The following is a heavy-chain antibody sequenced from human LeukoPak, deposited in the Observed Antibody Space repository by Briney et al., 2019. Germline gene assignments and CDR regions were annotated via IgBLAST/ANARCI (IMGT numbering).Heavy chain of an antibody. J-gene: IGHJ4*02. CDR2: ISWNSGSI. CDR3: AGRYCSGDYCPGY. D-gene: IGHD2-21*01. Sequence: GGSLRLSCAASGFTFDDYAMHWVRQAPGKGLEWVSGISWNSGSIGYADSVKGRFTISRDNAQNSVYLQMNSLRAEDTAVYYCAGRYCSGDYCPGYWGQGTLVTVSS. CDR1: GFTFDDYA. V-gene: IGHV3-9*01.